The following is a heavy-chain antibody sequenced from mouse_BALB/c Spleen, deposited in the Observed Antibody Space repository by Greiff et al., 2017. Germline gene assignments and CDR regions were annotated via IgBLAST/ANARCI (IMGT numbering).Heavy chain of an antibody. CDR1: GFTFSSFG. D-gene: IGHD1-1*02. Sequence: EVQVVESGGGLVQPGGSRKLSCAASGFTFSSFGMHWVRQAPEKGLEWVAYISSGSSTIYYADTVKGRFTISRDNPKNTLFLQMTSLRSEDTAMYYCARGRYGDYYAMDYWGQGTSVTVSS. V-gene: IGHV5-17*02. CDR3: ARGRYGDYYAMDY. J-gene: IGHJ4*01. CDR2: ISSGSSTI.